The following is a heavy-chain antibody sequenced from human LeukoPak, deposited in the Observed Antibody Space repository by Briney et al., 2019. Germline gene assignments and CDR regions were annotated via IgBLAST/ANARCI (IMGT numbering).Heavy chain of an antibody. V-gene: IGHV4-59*01. CDR1: GGSISSYY. J-gene: IGHJ3*02. Sequence: SETLSLTCTVSGGSISSYYWSWIRQPPGKGLEWIGCIYYSGSTNYNPSLKSRVTISVDTSKNQFSLKLSSVTAADTAVYYCARGTIAFDIWGQGTMVTVSS. CDR3: ARGTIAFDI. CDR2: IYYSGST.